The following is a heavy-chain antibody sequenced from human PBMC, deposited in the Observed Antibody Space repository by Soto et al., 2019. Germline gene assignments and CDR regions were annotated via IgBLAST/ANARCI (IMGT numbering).Heavy chain of an antibody. CDR3: AREAAAGRNYFDY. J-gene: IGHJ4*02. D-gene: IGHD6-13*01. CDR2: INHSGST. Sequence: SETLSLTCAVYGGSFSGYYWSWIRQPPGKGLEWIGEINHSGSTNYNPSLKSRVTISVDTSKNQFSLKLSSVTAADTAVYYCAREAAAGRNYFDYWGQGTLVTAPQ. CDR1: GGSFSGYY. V-gene: IGHV4-34*01.